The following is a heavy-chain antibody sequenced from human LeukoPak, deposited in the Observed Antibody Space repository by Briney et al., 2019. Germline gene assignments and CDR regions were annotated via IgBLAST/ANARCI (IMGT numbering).Heavy chain of an antibody. CDR1: GGSISSGSYY. J-gene: IGHJ4*02. Sequence: SETLSLTRTVSGGSISSGSYYWSWIRQPAGKGLEWIGRIYTSGSTNYNPSLKSRVTISVDTSKNQFSLKLSSVTAADTAVYYCARAKDSSSWSVFDYWGQGTLVTVSS. D-gene: IGHD6-13*01. CDR2: IYTSGST. CDR3: ARAKDSSSWSVFDY. V-gene: IGHV4-61*02.